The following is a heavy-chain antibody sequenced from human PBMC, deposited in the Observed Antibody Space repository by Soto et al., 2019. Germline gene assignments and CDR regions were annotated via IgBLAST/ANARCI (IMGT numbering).Heavy chain of an antibody. J-gene: IGHJ3*02. CDR3: ARAIRRGAARPSQCAFDI. V-gene: IGHV3-66*01. CDR2: IYSGEST. CDR1: GFTVSSNY. Sequence: GGSLRLSCAASGFTVSSNYMSWVRQAPGKGLEWVSVIYSGESTYYADSVKGRFTSSRDNSKNTRYLQMNSLGAEDTDVYYCARAIRRGAARPSQCAFDIWGQGTMVTVSS. D-gene: IGHD6-6*01.